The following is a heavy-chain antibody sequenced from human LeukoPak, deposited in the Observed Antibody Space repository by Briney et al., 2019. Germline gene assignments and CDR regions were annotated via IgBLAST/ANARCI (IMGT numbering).Heavy chain of an antibody. D-gene: IGHD3-16*01. CDR2: MTGSGGSS. V-gene: IGHV3-23*01. CDR3: AKMRGQRLNDYCMDV. CDR1: GLAFRNFA. Sequence: GGSLRLSCEASGLAFRNFAMSWVRQAPGKGLEWVSGMTGSGGSSYYADSVKGRFTISRDNAKNALYLQMNSLRADDTALYYCAKMRGQRLNDYCMDVWGKGTTVTVSS. J-gene: IGHJ6*03.